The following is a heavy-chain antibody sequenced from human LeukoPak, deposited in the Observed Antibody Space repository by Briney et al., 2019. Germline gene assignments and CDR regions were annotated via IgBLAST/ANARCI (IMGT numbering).Heavy chain of an antibody. D-gene: IGHD3-10*01. Sequence: SETLSLTCAVYGGSLSGYYGSWIRQPPGKGLEWIGEINHSGSTNYNPTLKSRVTISVDTSKNQFPLKLSSVTAADTAVYYCARDNRVGGSGEMDYWGQGTLVTVSS. CDR3: ARDNRVGGSGEMDY. J-gene: IGHJ4*02. CDR1: GGSLSGYY. V-gene: IGHV4-34*01. CDR2: INHSGST.